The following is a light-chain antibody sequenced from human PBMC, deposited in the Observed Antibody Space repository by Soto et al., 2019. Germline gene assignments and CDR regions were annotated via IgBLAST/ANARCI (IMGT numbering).Light chain of an antibody. Sequence: QSVLTQPPSVSGAPGQRVTISCTGSSSNIGAGYDVHWYQQLPGTAPRLLIYTNTNRPSGVPDRFSGSKSGTSASLAITGLQAEDEADYYCQSYDNNLSGVVLAGGTKLTVL. CDR1: SSNIGAGYD. V-gene: IGLV1-40*01. CDR3: QSYDNNLSGVV. CDR2: TNT. J-gene: IGLJ3*02.